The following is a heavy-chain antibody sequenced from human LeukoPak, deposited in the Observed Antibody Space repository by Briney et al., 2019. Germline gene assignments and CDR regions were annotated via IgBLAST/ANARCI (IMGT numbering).Heavy chain of an antibody. V-gene: IGHV4-34*01. CDR2: INHSGST. CDR1: GGSISSYY. J-gene: IGHJ4*02. Sequence: SETLSLTCTVSGGSISSYYWSWIRQPAGKGLEWIGEINHSGSTNYNPSLRSRVTISVDTSKNQISLKLTSVTAADTAVYYCARDSGYGYGPLDCWGQGILVTVSS. CDR3: ARDSGYGYGPLDC. D-gene: IGHD5-12*01.